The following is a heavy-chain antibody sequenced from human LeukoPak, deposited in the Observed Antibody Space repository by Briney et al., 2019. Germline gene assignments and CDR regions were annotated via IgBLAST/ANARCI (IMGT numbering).Heavy chain of an antibody. V-gene: IGHV3-7*01. CDR2: INQDGSEE. D-gene: IGHD5-12*01. CDR1: GFTFSIYC. CDR3: VRDGGVSGYDLLDY. Sequence: GGSLRLSCAASGFTFSIYCMTWVREAPGEGLEWVAHINQDGSEEHYMDSVKARFTISRENAKTSLTLQMNSLRAEDTAVYYCVRDGGVSGYDLLDYWGQGTLVTVSS. J-gene: IGHJ4*02.